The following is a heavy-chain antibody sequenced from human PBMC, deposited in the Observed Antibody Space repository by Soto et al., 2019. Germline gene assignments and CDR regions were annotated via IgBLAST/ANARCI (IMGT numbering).Heavy chain of an antibody. V-gene: IGHV4-34*01. CDR3: ARAGGRTRSKPSDY. Sequence: SETLSLTCAVYGGSFSGYYWSWIRQPPGKGLEWIGEINHSGSTNYNPSLKSRVTISVDTSKNQFSLKLSSVTAADTAVYYCARAGGRTRSKPSDYWGQGTLVTVSS. D-gene: IGHD2-2*01. CDR2: INHSGST. J-gene: IGHJ4*02. CDR1: GGSFSGYY.